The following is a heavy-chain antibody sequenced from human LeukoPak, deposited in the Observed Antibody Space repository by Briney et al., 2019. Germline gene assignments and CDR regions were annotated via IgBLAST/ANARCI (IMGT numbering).Heavy chain of an antibody. CDR1: GYTFTGYY. D-gene: IGHD3-10*01. J-gene: IGHJ4*02. CDR2: INPNSGGT. V-gene: IGHV1-2*02. CDR3: ARAAGSGSSIGY. Sequence: ASVKVSCKDSGYTFTGYYMHWVRQAPGQGLEWMGWINPNSGGTNYAQKFQGRVTMTRDTSISTAYMELSRLRSDDTAVYYCARAAGSGSSIGYWGQGTLVTVSS.